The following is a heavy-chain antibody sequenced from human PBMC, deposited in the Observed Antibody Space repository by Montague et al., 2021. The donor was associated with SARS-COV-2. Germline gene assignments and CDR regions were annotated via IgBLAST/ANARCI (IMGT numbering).Heavy chain of an antibody. D-gene: IGHD3-10*01. Sequence: SETLSLTCAVYGGSLSGYYWSWIRQPPEKGLEWIGEINHSANTKXNPSLKSPVTISTDTSKNQFSLKMTSVTAADTATYYCASGIYPSGSYYNRYYYGLNIWGPGTTVIVS. CDR3: ASGIYPSGSYYNRYYYGLNI. CDR2: INHSANT. CDR1: GGSLSGYY. V-gene: IGHV4-34*01. J-gene: IGHJ6*02.